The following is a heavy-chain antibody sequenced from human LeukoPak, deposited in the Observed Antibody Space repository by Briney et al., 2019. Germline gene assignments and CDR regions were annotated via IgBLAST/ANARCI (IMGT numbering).Heavy chain of an antibody. CDR2: INHFGTK. Sequence: SETLSLTCGVYGGTFGGYYWTWIRQAPGEGPEWMGEINHFGTKNYSPLLKSRLTISVDTAKKEFSLNLRSVTAADTAVYYCARAGNVLVVTQKKKKPIDLWAQGTQVVVSS. CDR1: GGTFGGYY. J-gene: IGHJ5*02. CDR3: ARAGNVLVVTQKKKKPIDL. V-gene: IGHV4-34*01. D-gene: IGHD1-14*01.